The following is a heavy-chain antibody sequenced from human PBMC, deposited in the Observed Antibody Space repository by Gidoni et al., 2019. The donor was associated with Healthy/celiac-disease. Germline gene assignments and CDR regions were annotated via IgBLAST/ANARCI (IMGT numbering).Heavy chain of an antibody. CDR1: GGTFSSYA. V-gene: IGHV1-69*01. Sequence: VQLVQSAAEVQTPASSVTVSSKASGGTFSSYAISWVRQAPGQGLEWMGGIIPIFSTANYAQKYQGRVTITADECTSTAYMELGSLRSEDTDVYYCARNSMVNYDYYGMDVWGQGTTVTVSS. D-gene: IGHD5-18*01. J-gene: IGHJ6*02. CDR3: ARNSMVNYDYYGMDV. CDR2: IIPIFSTA.